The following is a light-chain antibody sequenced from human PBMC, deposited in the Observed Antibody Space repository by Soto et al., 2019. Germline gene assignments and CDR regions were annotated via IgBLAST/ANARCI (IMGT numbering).Light chain of an antibody. Sequence: QSALTQPPSASGSPGQSVTIPCTGTGIDDYDYNYVSWYQQHPGKVPKLIIYEVNKRPSGVPDRFSGSKSGSTASLTVSGHQAEDEADYCCSAFAVSPVVFGGGTQLTVL. J-gene: IGLJ2*01. CDR2: EVN. V-gene: IGLV2-8*01. CDR3: SAFAVSPVV. CDR1: GIDDYDYNY.